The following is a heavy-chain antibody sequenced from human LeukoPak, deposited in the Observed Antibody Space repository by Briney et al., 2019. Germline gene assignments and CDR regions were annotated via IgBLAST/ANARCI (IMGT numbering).Heavy chain of an antibody. V-gene: IGHV4-4*02. Sequence: PSGTLSLTCAVSGGSISNSNWWSWVRQPPGKGLEWIGEIYQSGSTNYSPSLKSRVTISVDKSKNQFSLKLSSVTAADTAVYYCARHWGQQLVFDYWGQGTLVTVSS. CDR1: GGSISNSNW. CDR2: IYQSGST. D-gene: IGHD6-13*01. CDR3: ARHWGQQLVFDY. J-gene: IGHJ4*02.